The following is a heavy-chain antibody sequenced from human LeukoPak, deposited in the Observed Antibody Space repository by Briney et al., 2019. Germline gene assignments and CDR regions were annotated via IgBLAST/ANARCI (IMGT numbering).Heavy chain of an antibody. V-gene: IGHV4-39*07. CDR2: IYYSGST. CDR1: GGSISSSSYY. Sequence: PSETLSLTRTVSGGSISSSSYYWGWIRQPPGKGLEWIGSIYYSGSTYYNPSLKSRVTISVDTSKNQFSLKLSSVTAADTAVYYCFLAGTGRHAFDIWGQGTMVTVSS. J-gene: IGHJ3*02. D-gene: IGHD3-10*01. CDR3: FLAGTGRHAFDI.